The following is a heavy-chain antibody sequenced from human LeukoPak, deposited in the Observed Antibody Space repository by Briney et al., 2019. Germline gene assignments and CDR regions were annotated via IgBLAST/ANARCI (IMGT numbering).Heavy chain of an antibody. CDR3: ARDGDYAYGMDV. V-gene: IGHV3-48*03. Sequence: GGSLRLSCAASGFTFSSYGMNWVRQAPGKGLEWVSYISSSGSTIYYADSVKGQFTISRDNAKNSLYLQMNSLRAEDTAVYYCARDGDYAYGMDVWGQGTTVTVSS. CDR2: ISSSGSTI. J-gene: IGHJ6*02. CDR1: GFTFSSYG. D-gene: IGHD4-17*01.